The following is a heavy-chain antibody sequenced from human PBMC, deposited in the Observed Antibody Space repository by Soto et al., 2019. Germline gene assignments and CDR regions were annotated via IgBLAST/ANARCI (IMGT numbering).Heavy chain of an antibody. CDR2: ISYDGSNK. CDR1: GFTFSSYG. D-gene: IGHD2-15*01. CDR3: AKDRGCSGGSCYFPYYYYYGMDV. Sequence: PGGSLRLSCAASGFTFSSYGMHWDRQAPCKGLEWVAVISYDGSNKYYADSVKGRFTISRDNSKNTLYLQMNSLRAEDTAVYYCAKDRGCSGGSCYFPYYYYYGMDVWGQGTTVTVSS. V-gene: IGHV3-30*18. J-gene: IGHJ6*02.